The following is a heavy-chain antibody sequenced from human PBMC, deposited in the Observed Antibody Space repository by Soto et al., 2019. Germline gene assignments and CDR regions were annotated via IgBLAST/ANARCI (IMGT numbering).Heavy chain of an antibody. CDR2: IYYSGST. Sequence: SETLSLTCTVSGGSISSYYWSWIRQPPGKGLEWIGYIYYSGSTNYNPSLKSRVTISIDTSKSQFSLKLSSVTAADTAVYYCARHLGIGGTTDYWGQGTLVTVSS. D-gene: IGHD3-16*01. CDR3: ARHLGIGGTTDY. V-gene: IGHV4-59*08. CDR1: GGSISSYY. J-gene: IGHJ4*02.